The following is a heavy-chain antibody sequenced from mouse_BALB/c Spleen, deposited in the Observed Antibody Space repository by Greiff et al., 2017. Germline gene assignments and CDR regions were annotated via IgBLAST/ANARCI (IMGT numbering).Heavy chain of an antibody. D-gene: IGHD4-1*01. CDR2: IDPENGDT. CDR3: NRWDYAMDY. V-gene: IGHV14-4*02. J-gene: IGHJ4*01. Sequence: VQLQQSGVELVRSGASVKLSCTASGFNIKDYYMHWVKQRPEQGLEWIGWIDPENGDTEYAPKFQGKATMTADTSSNTAYLQLSSLTSEDTAVYYCNRWDYAMDYWGQGTSVTVSS. CDR1: GFNIKDYY.